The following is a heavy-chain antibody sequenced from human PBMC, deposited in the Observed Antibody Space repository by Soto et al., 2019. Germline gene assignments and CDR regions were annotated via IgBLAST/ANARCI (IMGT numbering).Heavy chain of an antibody. J-gene: IGHJ4*02. V-gene: IGHV3-30*18. CDR1: GFTFRWFG. CDR3: AKGEVRRIIPSYFDY. Sequence: VGSLRFSCAGSGFTFRWFGMNWVRQAPGKGLEWVARISNDGSNEYYVDSVKGRFTISRDNSKNTLYLQMDSLRAEDTAVYYCAKGEVRRIIPSYFDYWGLGTLVTVSS. D-gene: IGHD3-10*01. CDR2: ISNDGSNE.